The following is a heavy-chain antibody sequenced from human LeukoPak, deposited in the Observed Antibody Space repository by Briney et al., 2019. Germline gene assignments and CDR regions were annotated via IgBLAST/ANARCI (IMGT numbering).Heavy chain of an antibody. CDR2: ISWNSGSI. Sequence: PGGSLRLSCAASGFTFDDYAMHWVRQSPGKGLEWVSGISWNSGSIGYADSVKGRFTISRDNAKNSLYLQMNSLRAEDTALYYCAKELKWFGELLGDYYYYGMDVWGQGTTVTVSS. CDR1: GFTFDDYA. D-gene: IGHD3-10*01. J-gene: IGHJ6*02. CDR3: AKELKWFGELLGDYYYYGMDV. V-gene: IGHV3-9*01.